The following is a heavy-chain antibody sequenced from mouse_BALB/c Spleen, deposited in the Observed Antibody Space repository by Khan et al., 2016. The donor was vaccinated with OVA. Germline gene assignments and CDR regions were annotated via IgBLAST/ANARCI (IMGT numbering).Heavy chain of an antibody. V-gene: IGHV1-7*01. J-gene: IGHJ2*01. Sequence: QVQLKQSGAELAKPGASVKMSCKASGYTFTSYWMHWIKQRPGQGLEWIGYINPTSGYTDYNQKFKDKATLTADKSSSTAYMQLSGLTSDDSAVYYCARERIDYWGQGTALTVSS. CDR3: ARERIDY. CDR2: INPTSGYT. CDR1: GYTFTSYW.